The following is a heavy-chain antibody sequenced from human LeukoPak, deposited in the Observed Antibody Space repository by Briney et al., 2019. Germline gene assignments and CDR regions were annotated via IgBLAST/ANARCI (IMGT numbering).Heavy chain of an antibody. V-gene: IGHV5-51*01. J-gene: IGHJ4*02. CDR2: IYPGDSDT. Sequence: GESLKISCKGYGFKFTNYWIGWVRQMPGKGLEWMGIIYPGDSDTRYSPSFQGQVTISADKSISTAYLQWSSLKASDTAMYYCARLLASQRGSYFDYWGQGTLVTVSS. CDR3: ARLLASQRGSYFDY. D-gene: IGHD2-15*01. CDR1: GFKFTNYW.